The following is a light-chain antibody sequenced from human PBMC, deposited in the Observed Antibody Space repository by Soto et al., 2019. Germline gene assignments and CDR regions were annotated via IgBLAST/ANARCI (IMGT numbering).Light chain of an antibody. J-gene: IGKJ1*01. CDR3: QQHGSSPWT. CDR2: SAS. V-gene: IGKV3-20*01. Sequence: EIVLTHSPGTLSLSPGERATLSFRASQSVSSSYLAWYQQTPGQAPRLLIYSASSRATGIPDRFSGSGSGTDFTLTISRLEPEDFAVYYCQQHGSSPWTFGQGTKVDIK. CDR1: QSVSSSY.